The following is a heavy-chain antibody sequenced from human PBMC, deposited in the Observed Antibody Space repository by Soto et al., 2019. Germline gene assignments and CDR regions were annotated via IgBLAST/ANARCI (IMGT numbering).Heavy chain of an antibody. J-gene: IGHJ4*02. CDR3: ARRGMTRFDY. V-gene: IGHV3-11*04. D-gene: IGHD3-10*01. CDR1: GFTFSGFH. Sequence: QVQLVESGGGLVEPGGSLRLSCAAFGFTFSGFHMSWIRQAPGKGLEWLSCISGDSTITYADSVKGRFTISRDNARNSLPLQLNSLRAEDTAVYYCARRGMTRFDYWGQGSLVTVSS. CDR2: ISGDSTI.